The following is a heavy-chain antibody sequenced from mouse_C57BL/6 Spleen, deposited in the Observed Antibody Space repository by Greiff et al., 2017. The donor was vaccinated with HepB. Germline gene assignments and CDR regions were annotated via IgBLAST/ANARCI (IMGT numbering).Heavy chain of an antibody. CDR2: IYPSDSET. CDR1: GYTFTSYW. V-gene: IGHV1-61*01. J-gene: IGHJ4*01. D-gene: IGHD3-1*01. Sequence: QVQLKQPGAELVRPGSSVKLSCKASGYTFTSYWMDWVKQRPGQGLEWIGNIYPSDSETHYNQKFKDKATLTVDKSSSTAYMQLSSLTSEDSAVYYCAQHREYALDYWGQGTSVTVSS. CDR3: AQHREYALDY.